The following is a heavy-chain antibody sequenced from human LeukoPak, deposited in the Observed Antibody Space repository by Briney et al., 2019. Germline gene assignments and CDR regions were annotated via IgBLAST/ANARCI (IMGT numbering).Heavy chain of an antibody. D-gene: IGHD6-19*01. CDR1: GYTFSSYW. J-gene: IGHJ3*01. V-gene: IGHV5-10-1*01. CDR3: AFREYNGWYKD. Sequence: GESLKISCKGSGYTFSSYWISWVRQTPGTGLEWMGRIDPSDSYINYNPSFQGHVTMSGDKSISTAYLECSSLKASDTAIYYCAFREYNGWYKDWGHGTLVTVSS. CDR2: IDPSDSYI.